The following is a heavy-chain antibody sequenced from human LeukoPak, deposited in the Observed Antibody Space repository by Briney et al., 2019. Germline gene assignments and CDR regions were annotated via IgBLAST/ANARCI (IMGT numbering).Heavy chain of an antibody. V-gene: IGHV3-7*01. CDR3: ARVADDYFDY. Sequence: GGSLRLSCAASGFTFSSYWMSWVCQAPGKGLEWVANINQTGSEKYFVDSVKGRFTISRDNAKNSLYLQMNSLRAEDTAVYYCARVADDYFDYWGQGTLVTVSS. CDR1: GFTFSSYW. CDR2: INQTGSEK. J-gene: IGHJ4*02. D-gene: IGHD6-19*01.